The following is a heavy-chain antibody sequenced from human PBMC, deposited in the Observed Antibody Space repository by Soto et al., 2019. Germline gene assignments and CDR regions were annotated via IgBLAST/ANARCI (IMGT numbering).Heavy chain of an antibody. CDR3: ARDGYDGSGSPYPAY. J-gene: IGHJ4*02. V-gene: IGHV4-59*01. CDR2: VYYLGST. CDR1: GGSMSEYF. Sequence: PLETLSLTCTVSGGSMSEYFWSWSRQSPGKGLEWIGYVYYLGSTDYNPSLKSRVTISVDTSKRQFSLKLSSVTVADTAVYYCARDGYDGSGSPYPAYWGPGAQVTVSS. D-gene: IGHD3-10*01.